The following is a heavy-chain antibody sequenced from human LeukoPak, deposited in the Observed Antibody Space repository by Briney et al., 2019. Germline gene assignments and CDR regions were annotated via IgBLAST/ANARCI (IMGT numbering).Heavy chain of an antibody. Sequence: SETLSLTCTVSGDSISSSSYYWGWIRQPPGKGLEWIGSIYYSGSTYYNPSLKSRVTISVDTSKNQFSLKLSSVTAADTAVYYCARGSGYYDSSGYYPDAFDIWGQGTMVTVSS. D-gene: IGHD3-22*01. CDR2: IYYSGST. CDR1: GDSISSSSYY. J-gene: IGHJ3*02. CDR3: ARGSGYYDSSGYYPDAFDI. V-gene: IGHV4-39*07.